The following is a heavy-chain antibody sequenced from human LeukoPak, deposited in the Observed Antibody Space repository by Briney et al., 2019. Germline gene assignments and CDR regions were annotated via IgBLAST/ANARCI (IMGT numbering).Heavy chain of an antibody. J-gene: IGHJ4*02. CDR1: GFTFSSYS. CDR3: AKARGTLTIREAFDY. Sequence: GGSLRLSCAASGFTFSSYSMNWVRQAPGKGLEWVSANSGSGGSTYYADSVKGRFTISRDNSKNTLYLQMNSLRAEDTAVYYCAKARGTLTIREAFDYWGQGTLVTVSS. CDR2: NSGSGGST. D-gene: IGHD3-3*01. V-gene: IGHV3-23*01.